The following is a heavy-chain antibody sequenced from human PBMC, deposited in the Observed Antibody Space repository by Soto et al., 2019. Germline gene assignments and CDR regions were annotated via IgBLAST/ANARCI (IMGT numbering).Heavy chain of an antibody. CDR1: GYTFTSYD. V-gene: IGHV1-8*01. J-gene: IGHJ6*02. CDR2: MNPNSGNT. D-gene: IGHD3-16*01. CDR3: ASEGVRGMDV. Sequence: QVQLVQSGAEVKKPGASVKVSCKASGYTFTSYDINWVRHATGQGLEWRGWMNPNSGNTGYAQKFPGRVIMTRNTSISTAYMELSSLRSHDTAVYYCASEGVRGMDVWGQGTKVTVYS.